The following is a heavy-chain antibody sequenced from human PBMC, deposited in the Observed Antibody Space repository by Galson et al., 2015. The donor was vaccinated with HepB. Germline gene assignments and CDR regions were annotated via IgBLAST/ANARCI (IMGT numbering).Heavy chain of an antibody. Sequence: SLRLSCAASGFTFSSYSMNWVRQAPGKGLEWVSSISSSSSYIYYADSVKGRFTISRDNAKNSLYLQMNSLRAEDTAVYYCARVGDEEGQYNPLVSAAMPSWDYYTRADWGTVTTVTVSS. J-gene: IGHJ6*03. CDR1: GFTFSSYS. CDR3: ARVGDEEGQYNPLVSAAMPSWDYYTRAD. CDR2: ISSSSSYI. D-gene: IGHD2-2*01. V-gene: IGHV3-21*01.